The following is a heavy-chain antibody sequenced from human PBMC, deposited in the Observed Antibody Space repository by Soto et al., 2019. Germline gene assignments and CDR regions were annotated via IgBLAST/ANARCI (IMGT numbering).Heavy chain of an antibody. D-gene: IGHD2-15*01. V-gene: IGHV1-18*04. CDR2: ISAYNGNT. CDR3: ARAAEYRGNADAFDI. Sequence: ASVKVSCKASGYTFTSYGISWVRQAPGQGLEWMGWISAYNGNTNYAQKLQGRVTMTTDTSTSTAYMELRSLRSDDTAVYYCARAAEYRGNADAFDIWGQGKMVTVSS. CDR1: GYTFTSYG. J-gene: IGHJ3*02.